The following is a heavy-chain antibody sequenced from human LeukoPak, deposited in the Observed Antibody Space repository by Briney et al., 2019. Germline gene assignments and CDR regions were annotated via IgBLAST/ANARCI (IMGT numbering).Heavy chain of an antibody. CDR2: IWYDGSNK. CDR3: VRGERQWDQFDY. CDR1: GFTFSIYG. D-gene: IGHD1-26*01. V-gene: IGHV3-33*01. J-gene: IGHJ4*02. Sequence: GGSLRLSCAASGFTFSIYGMHWVRQAPGKGLEWVAVIWYDGSNKYYADSVKGRFTISRDNSKNTLYPQMNSLRAEDTAVYYCVRGERQWDQFDYWGQGTPVTVSS.